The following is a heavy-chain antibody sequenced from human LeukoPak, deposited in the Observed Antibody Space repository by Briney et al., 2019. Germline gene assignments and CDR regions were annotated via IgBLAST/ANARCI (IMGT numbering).Heavy chain of an antibody. Sequence: SETLSLTCTVSGGSISSYYWSWIRQPPGKGLEWIGYIYYSGSTNYDPSLKSRVTISVDTSKNQFSLKLISVTAADTAVYYCARAHYDFWSGPGSYYYYYMDVWGKGTTVTVSS. V-gene: IGHV4-59*01. CDR1: GGSISSYY. D-gene: IGHD3-3*01. CDR3: ARAHYDFWSGPGSYYYYYMDV. CDR2: IYYSGST. J-gene: IGHJ6*03.